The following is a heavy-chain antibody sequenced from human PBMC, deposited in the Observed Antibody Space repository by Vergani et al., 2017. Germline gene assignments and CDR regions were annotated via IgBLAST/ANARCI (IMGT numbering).Heavy chain of an antibody. V-gene: IGHV3-23*01. J-gene: IGHJ6*02. CDR3: AKANPRNSGYDYLYYYHAMDV. CDR2: ISGGGGST. CDR1: GFTFNHYA. Sequence: EVQLLESGGDLVQPGGSLRLSCAASGFTFNHYAMNWVRKAPGKGLEWVSGISGGGGSTYYAGSVKGRFTISSDSSKNTLYLQMNSLSAGDTAVYYCAKANPRNSGYDYLYYYHAMDVWGQGTTVTVSS. D-gene: IGHD5-12*01.